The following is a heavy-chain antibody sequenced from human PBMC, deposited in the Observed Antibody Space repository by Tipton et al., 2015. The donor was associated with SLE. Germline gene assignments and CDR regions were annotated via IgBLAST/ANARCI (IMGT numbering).Heavy chain of an antibody. CDR2: MHNSGDS. Sequence: TLSLTCAVYDGSFSGHYWTWIRQPPERGLEWIGQMHNSGDSTYNPSLKSRVTMSVDTSKNHFSLKLTSVIAADTAVYYCARDIEAPGDFLYFDYWGQGILVTVSS. D-gene: IGHD7-27*01. CDR3: ARDIEAPGDFLYFDY. V-gene: IGHV4-34*01. CDR1: DGSFSGHY. J-gene: IGHJ4*02.